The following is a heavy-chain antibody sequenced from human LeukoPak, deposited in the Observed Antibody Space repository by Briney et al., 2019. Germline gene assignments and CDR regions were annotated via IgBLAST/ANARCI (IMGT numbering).Heavy chain of an antibody. J-gene: IGHJ4*02. CDR2: IYYSGST. V-gene: IGHV4-39*01. Sequence: SETLSLTCTVSGGSISSSSYYWSWIRQPPGKGLEWIGSIYYSGSTYYNPSLKSRVTISVDTSKNQFSLKLSSVTAADTAVYYCARLSLHQYYFDYWGQGTLVTVSS. CDR1: GGSISSSSYY. CDR3: ARLSLHQYYFDY. D-gene: IGHD2-2*01.